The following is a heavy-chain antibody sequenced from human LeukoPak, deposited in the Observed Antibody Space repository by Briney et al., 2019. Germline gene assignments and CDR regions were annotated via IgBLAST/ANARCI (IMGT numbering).Heavy chain of an antibody. CDR2: IDWDDDK. CDR3: ARMRTDSSGLFDY. J-gene: IGHJ4*02. D-gene: IGHD3-22*01. V-gene: IGHV2-70*04. Sequence: SGPTLVKPTQTLTLTCTFSGFSLSTSGMRVNWIRQPPGKVLEWLARIDWDDDKFYNTFLKTRLTISKDTSKNQVVLTMTNMDPVDTATYYCARMRTDSSGLFDYWGQGTLVTVSS. CDR1: GFSLSTSGMR.